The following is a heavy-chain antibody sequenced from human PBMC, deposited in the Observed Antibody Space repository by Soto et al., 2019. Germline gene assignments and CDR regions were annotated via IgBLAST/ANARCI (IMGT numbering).Heavy chain of an antibody. J-gene: IGHJ3*02. D-gene: IGHD5-18*01. V-gene: IGHV3-23*01. Sequence: PGGSLRLSCAASGFTFSNYAMSWVRQDPGKGLEWVSAISGVGGSTYYADSVKGRFTISRDNSKNTLYLQMNSLRAEDTAVYYCAKDGDTAMVPDAFDIWGQGTMVTVSS. CDR3: AKDGDTAMVPDAFDI. CDR2: ISGVGGST. CDR1: GFTFSNYA.